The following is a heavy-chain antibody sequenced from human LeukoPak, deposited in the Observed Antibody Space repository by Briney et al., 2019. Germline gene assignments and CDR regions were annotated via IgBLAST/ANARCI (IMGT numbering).Heavy chain of an antibody. V-gene: IGHV3-7*01. CDR3: AREGYGPDYYMDV. CDR1: GFTFSSYW. Sequence: SGGSLRLSCAASGFTFSSYWMSWVRQAPGKGLEWVANIKQDGSEKYYVDSVKGRFTISRDNAKNSLYLQMNSLRAEDTAVYYCAREGYGPDYYMDVWGKGTTVTISS. D-gene: IGHD5-18*01. CDR2: IKQDGSEK. J-gene: IGHJ6*03.